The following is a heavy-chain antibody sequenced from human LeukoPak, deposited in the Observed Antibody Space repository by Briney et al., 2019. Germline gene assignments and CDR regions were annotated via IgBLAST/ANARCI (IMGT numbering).Heavy chain of an antibody. V-gene: IGHV3-20*04. CDR3: ARRVATLDYYYYMDV. CDR1: GFTFDDYG. J-gene: IGHJ6*03. CDR2: INWNGDST. Sequence: GGSLRLSCAASGFTFDDYGMSWVRQAPGKGLEWVSGINWNGDSTGYADSVKGRFTISRDNAKNSLYLQMNSLRAEDTALYYCARRVATLDYYYYMDVWGKGTTVTVSS. D-gene: IGHD5-12*01.